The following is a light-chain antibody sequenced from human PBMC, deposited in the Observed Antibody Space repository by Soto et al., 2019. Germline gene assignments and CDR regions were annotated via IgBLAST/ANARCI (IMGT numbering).Light chain of an antibody. CDR1: QGISNN. J-gene: IGKJ4*01. CDR2: GAS. CDR3: QQLNNYPLALT. Sequence: DIQLTQSPSFLSASVGDRVTITRRASQGISNNLAWYQHNPGKPPKLLIYGASTLQSGVPSRFSGSGSGTEFTLTISSLQPEDFATYYCQQLNNYPLALTFRGGTKVEIK. V-gene: IGKV1-9*01.